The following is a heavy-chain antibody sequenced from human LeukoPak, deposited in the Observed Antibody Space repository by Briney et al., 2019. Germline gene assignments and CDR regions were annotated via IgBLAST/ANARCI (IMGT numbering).Heavy chain of an antibody. CDR2: IKQDGSEK. Sequence: GGSLRLSCAASGFTFSSYEMNWVRQAPGKGLEWVANIKQDGSEKYYVDSVKGRFTISRDNAKNSLYLQMNSLRAEDTAVYYCARDLLGWELHYFDYWGQGTLVTVSS. D-gene: IGHD1-26*01. V-gene: IGHV3-7*01. CDR3: ARDLLGWELHYFDY. J-gene: IGHJ4*02. CDR1: GFTFSSYE.